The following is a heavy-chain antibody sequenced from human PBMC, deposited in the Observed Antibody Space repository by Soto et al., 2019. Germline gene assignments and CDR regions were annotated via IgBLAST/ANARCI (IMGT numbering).Heavy chain of an antibody. J-gene: IGHJ5*02. CDR3: ARGALQVANWFDP. V-gene: IGHV4-31*03. CDR1: GGSISSGGYY. Sequence: TLSLTCTVSGGSISSGGYYWSWTRQHPGKGLEWIGYIYYSGSTYYNPSLKSRVTISVDASKNQFSLKLSSVTAADTAVYYCARGALQVANWFDPWGQGTLVTVSS. D-gene: IGHD2-15*01. CDR2: IYYSGST.